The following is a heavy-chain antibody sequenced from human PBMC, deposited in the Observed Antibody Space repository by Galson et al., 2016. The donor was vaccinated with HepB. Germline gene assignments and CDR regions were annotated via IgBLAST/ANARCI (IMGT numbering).Heavy chain of an antibody. J-gene: IGHJ4*02. CDR2: TYYKSEWYN. CDR1: GDSVSGDNIA. V-gene: IGHV6-1*01. D-gene: IGHD6-13*01. CDR3: VRGAYSTFDY. Sequence: CAISGDSVSGDNIAWNWIRQSPSRGLEWLGRTYYKSEWYNDYALAVKSRITINADTSRNQFSLQMSSLTHEDTAMDYCVRGAYSTFDYWGQGTLVTVSS.